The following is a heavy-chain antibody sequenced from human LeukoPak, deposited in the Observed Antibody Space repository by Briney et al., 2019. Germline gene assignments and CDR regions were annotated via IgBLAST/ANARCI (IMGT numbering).Heavy chain of an antibody. CDR2: IDPSDSYN. D-gene: IGHD6-6*01. Sequence: GESLKISCKGLGYSFSSYWISWVRQMPGKGLEWMGTIDPSDSYNNYSPSFQGHVTISADKSISTAYLQWSSLKASDTAMHYCARAYSRSRFDYWGQGTLVTVSS. J-gene: IGHJ4*02. CDR1: GYSFSSYW. V-gene: IGHV5-10-1*01. CDR3: ARAYSRSRFDY.